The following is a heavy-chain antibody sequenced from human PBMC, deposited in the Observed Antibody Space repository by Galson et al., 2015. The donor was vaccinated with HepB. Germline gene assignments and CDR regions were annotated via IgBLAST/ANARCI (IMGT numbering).Heavy chain of an antibody. V-gene: IGHV3-11*03. J-gene: IGHJ4*02. CDR1: GFTFSSFY. Sequence: SLRLSCAASGFTFSSFYMNWIRQAPGKGLEWVSFVSGGSSYTNFADSVKGRFTISRDSSKNTLYLQMNSLRGEDTAVYYCAKLGSRGLIAAAPNFDYWGQGTLVTVSS. CDR2: VSGGSSYT. CDR3: AKLGSRGLIAAAPNFDY. D-gene: IGHD6-25*01.